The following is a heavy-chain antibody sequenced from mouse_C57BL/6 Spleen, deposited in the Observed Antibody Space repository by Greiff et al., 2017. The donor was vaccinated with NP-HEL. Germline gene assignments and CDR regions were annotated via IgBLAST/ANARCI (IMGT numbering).Heavy chain of an antibody. J-gene: IGHJ2*01. Sequence: EVQLQQSVAELVRPGASVKLSCTASGFNIKNTYMHWVKQRPEQGLEWIGRIDPADGNTKYAPKFQGKATITADTSSNTAYLQLSSLTSDDTASYYCARGGGTTVVAYYFDYWGQGTTLTVSS. CDR1: GFNIKNTY. CDR3: ARGGGTTVVAYYFDY. V-gene: IGHV14-3*01. D-gene: IGHD1-1*01. CDR2: IDPADGNT.